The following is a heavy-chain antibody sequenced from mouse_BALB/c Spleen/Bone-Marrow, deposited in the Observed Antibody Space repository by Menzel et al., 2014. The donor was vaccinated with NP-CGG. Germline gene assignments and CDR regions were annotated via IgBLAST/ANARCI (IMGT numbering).Heavy chain of an antibody. CDR1: GFSLTSYG. D-gene: IGHD1-1*01. V-gene: IGHV2-9*02. J-gene: IGHJ4*01. CDR3: ARDYYGSLYAMDY. CDR2: IWAGGST. Sequence: VHLVESGPGLVAPSQSLSIPCTDSGFSLTSYGVHWVRQPPGKGLEWLGVIWAGGSTNYNSALMSRLSISKDNSKSQVFLKMNSLQTDDTAMYYCARDYYGSLYAMDYWGQGTSVTVSS.